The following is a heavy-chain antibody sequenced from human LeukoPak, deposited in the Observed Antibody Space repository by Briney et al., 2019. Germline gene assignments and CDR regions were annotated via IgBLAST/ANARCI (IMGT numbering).Heavy chain of an antibody. J-gene: IGHJ3*02. CDR1: GFTFSNYA. CDR3: ARSNWGLGEAFDI. Sequence: PGGSLRLSCAASGFTFSNYAMGWVRQPPGKGLEWVSAIVASGATTFYADSVKGRVTISRDTSQNTVYLQTNSLRAEDTAVYYCARSNWGLGEAFDIWGQGTMVTVSS. V-gene: IGHV3-23*01. CDR2: IVASGATT. D-gene: IGHD7-27*01.